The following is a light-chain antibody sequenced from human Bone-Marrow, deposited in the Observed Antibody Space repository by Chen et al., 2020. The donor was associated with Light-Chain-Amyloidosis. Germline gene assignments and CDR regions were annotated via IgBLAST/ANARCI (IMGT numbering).Light chain of an antibody. CDR1: QSVSSSY. CDR3: QQYGSSRT. CDR2: GAS. V-gene: IGKV3-20*01. J-gene: IGKJ1*01. Sequence: EIVLTQSPGTLYLSPGERATLSCRASQSVSSSYLAWYQQKPGQAPRLLIYGASSRATGIPDRFSCSVSGTDFTLTISRLEPEDFAVYYCQQYGSSRTVGQGTKVEIK.